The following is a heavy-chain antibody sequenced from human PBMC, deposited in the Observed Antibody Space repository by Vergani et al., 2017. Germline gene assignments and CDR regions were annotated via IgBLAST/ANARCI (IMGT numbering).Heavy chain of an antibody. D-gene: IGHD3-10*01. J-gene: IGHJ4*02. CDR3: SKKYFVSGNYLFFY. CDR2: ISGSGVSA. CDR1: EFTFSNYA. V-gene: IGHV3-23*01. Sequence: EVQLLESGGGLVQPGGSLRLTCAASEFTFSNYAMNWVRQAPGKGLEWVSGISGSGVSAYYTDSVKGRFTISRDNSKNMLFLQMNNLRTEDSAIYYGSKKYFVSGNYLFFYWCQGSLVTVSS.